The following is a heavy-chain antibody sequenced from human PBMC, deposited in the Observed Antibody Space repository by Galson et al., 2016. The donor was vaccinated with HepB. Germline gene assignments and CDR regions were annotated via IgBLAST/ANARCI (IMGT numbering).Heavy chain of an antibody. CDR1: GYTFTNYY. V-gene: IGHV1-8*01. J-gene: IGHJ4*02. CDR2: MNPSSANT. Sequence: SVKVSCKASGYTFTNYYITWVRQAPGQGLEWMGWMNPSSANTGYAQKFRGRVTMTRDTSISTAFMELSSLTSEDTAIYYCARGIRNLLYSDYWAQGTLVTVSS. CDR3: ARGIRNLLYSDY. D-gene: IGHD1-14*01.